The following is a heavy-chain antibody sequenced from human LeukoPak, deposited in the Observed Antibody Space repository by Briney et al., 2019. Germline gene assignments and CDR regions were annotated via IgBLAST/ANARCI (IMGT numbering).Heavy chain of an antibody. Sequence: PGGSLRLSCAASGFIFGDYYMSWIRQAPGKGLEWVSYISRSGSHIYYADSVKGRFTISRDNAKNSLYLQMNSLRAEDTAVYYCAKDFLAYCGGDCYPPRYYFDYWGQGTLVTVSS. CDR1: GFIFGDYY. CDR3: AKDFLAYCGGDCYPPRYYFDY. J-gene: IGHJ4*02. D-gene: IGHD2-21*02. CDR2: ISRSGSHI. V-gene: IGHV3-11*01.